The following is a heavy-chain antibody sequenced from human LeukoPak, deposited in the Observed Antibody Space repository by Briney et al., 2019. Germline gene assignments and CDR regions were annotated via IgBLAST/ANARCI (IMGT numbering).Heavy chain of an antibody. CDR1: GYRFTSYW. V-gene: IGHV5-10-1*01. J-gene: IGHJ2*01. D-gene: IGHD6-19*01. CDR3: ARHDGWLSHYWYFDL. CDR2: IDPSDSYT. Sequence: GASLKISSKGSGYRFTSYWISWVRQMPGKGLEWMGRIDPSDSYTNYSPSFQGHVTISADKSISTAYLQWSSLKASDTAMYYCARHDGWLSHYWYFDLWGRGTLVTVSS.